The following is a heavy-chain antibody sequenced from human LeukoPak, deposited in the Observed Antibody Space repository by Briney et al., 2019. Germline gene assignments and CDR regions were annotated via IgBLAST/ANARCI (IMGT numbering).Heavy chain of an antibody. J-gene: IGHJ4*02. Sequence: SETLSLTCAVYGGSFSGYYWSWIRQPPGKGLEWIGEINHSGSTNYNPSLKSRVTISVDTSKNQFSLKLSSVTAADMAVYYCARDRASASVWGNYRYHQEYYFDYWGQGTLVTVSS. CDR3: ARDRASASVWGNYRYHQEYYFDY. V-gene: IGHV4-34*01. CDR1: GGSFSGYY. CDR2: INHSGST. D-gene: IGHD3-16*02.